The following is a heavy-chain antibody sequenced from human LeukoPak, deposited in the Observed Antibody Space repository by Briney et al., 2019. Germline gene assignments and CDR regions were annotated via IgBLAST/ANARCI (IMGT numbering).Heavy chain of an antibody. CDR2: IYTSGNA. J-gene: IGHJ4*02. V-gene: IGHV4-61*02. Sequence: NPSQTLSLTCTVSGDSIRSGTYYWSWIRQPAGKGLEWIGRIYTSGNANYHPSLKSPVTMSVGTSKNQFSLKLSSVTAADTAVYYCARGGGTTRIDYWGQGTLVTVSS. CDR1: GDSIRSGTYY. CDR3: ARGGGTTRIDY. D-gene: IGHD4-17*01.